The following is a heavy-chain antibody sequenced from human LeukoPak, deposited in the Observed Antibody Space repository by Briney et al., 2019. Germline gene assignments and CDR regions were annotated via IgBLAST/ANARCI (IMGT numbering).Heavy chain of an antibody. CDR1: GGSISSRSYY. V-gene: IGHV4-39*01. CDR3: ARAEDPYYYDSSGFDP. CDR2: MYYSGNT. D-gene: IGHD3-22*01. Sequence: SETLSLTCTVSGGSISSRSYYWGWIRQPPGKGLEWIGSMYYSGNTYYNPSLKSRVTISVDTSKNQFSLKLSSVTAADTAVYYCARAEDPYYYDSSGFDPWGQGTLVTVSS. J-gene: IGHJ5*02.